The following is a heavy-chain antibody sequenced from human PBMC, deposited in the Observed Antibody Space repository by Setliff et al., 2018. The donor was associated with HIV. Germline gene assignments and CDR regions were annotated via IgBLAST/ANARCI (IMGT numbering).Heavy chain of an antibody. CDR2: IYYSGST. J-gene: IGHJ4*02. D-gene: IGHD4-17*01. Sequence: LSLTCTVSGGSISSSSYYWGWIRQPPGKGLEWIGSIYYSGSTYYNPSLKSRVTISVDTSKNQFSLKLSSVTAADTAVYYCARGGDYPRFIDYWGQGTLVTVSS. CDR3: ARGGDYPRFIDY. V-gene: IGHV4-39*01. CDR1: GGSISSSSYY.